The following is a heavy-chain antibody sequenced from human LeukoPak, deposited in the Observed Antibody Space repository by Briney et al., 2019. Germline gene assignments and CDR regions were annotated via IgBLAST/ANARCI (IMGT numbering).Heavy chain of an antibody. CDR3: AKDSIVGATDLLDYFDY. V-gene: IGHV3-9*01. Sequence: GGSLRLSCAASGFTFDDYAMHWVRQAPGKGLEWVSGISWNSGSIGYADSEKGRFTISRDNAKNSLYLQMNSLRAEDTALYYCAKDSIVGATDLLDYFDYWGQGTLVTVSS. J-gene: IGHJ4*02. CDR2: ISWNSGSI. CDR1: GFTFDDYA. D-gene: IGHD1-26*01.